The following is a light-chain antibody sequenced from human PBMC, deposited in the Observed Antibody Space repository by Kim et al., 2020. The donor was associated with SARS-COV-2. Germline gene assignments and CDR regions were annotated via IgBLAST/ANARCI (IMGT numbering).Light chain of an antibody. CDR2: DVN. V-gene: IGLV2-14*03. J-gene: IGLJ3*02. Sequence: GQSITISCTGTSSDIGAYNYVSWYQQHPDKAPKLMIYDVNKRPSGVSDRFSGSKSGNTASLTISGLQAEDEADYYCSSHTSSRTLVFGGGTKVTVL. CDR3: SSHTSSRTLV. CDR1: SSDIGAYNY.